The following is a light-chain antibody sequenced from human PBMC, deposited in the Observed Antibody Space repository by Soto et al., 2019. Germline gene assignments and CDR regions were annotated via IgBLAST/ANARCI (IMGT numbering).Light chain of an antibody. Sequence: QSALTQPASVSGSPGQSITISCTGSSSDVGGYKYVSWYQQHPGKAPKLMIYDVSSRPSGVSNRFSGSKSGNTASLTISGLQAEDEADYYCISFSSSSTLVFGTGTKLTVL. CDR3: ISFSSSSTLV. V-gene: IGLV2-14*03. CDR1: SSDVGGYKY. CDR2: DVS. J-gene: IGLJ1*01.